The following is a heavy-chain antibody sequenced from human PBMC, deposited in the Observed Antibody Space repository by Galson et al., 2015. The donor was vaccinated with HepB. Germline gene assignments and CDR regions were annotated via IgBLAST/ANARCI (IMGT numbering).Heavy chain of an antibody. CDR3: AKTYDSSGYYYSLPSPASYYYYYMDV. D-gene: IGHD3-22*01. J-gene: IGHJ6*03. V-gene: IGHV3-23*01. CDR1: GFTFSSYA. CDR2: ISGSGGST. Sequence: SLRLSCAASGFTFSSYAMSWVRQAPGKGLEWVSAISGSGGSTYYADSVKGRFTISRDNSKNTLYLQMNSLRAEDTAVYYCAKTYDSSGYYYSLPSPASYYYYYMDVWGKGTTVTVSS.